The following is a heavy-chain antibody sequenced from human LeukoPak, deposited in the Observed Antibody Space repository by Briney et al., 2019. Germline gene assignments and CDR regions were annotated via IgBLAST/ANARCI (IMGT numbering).Heavy chain of an antibody. CDR2: IYYSGST. CDR3: ARGYDILTGYYL. V-gene: IGHV4-59*01. Sequence: SETLSLTCTVSGGSISSYYWSWIRQPPGKGLEWIGYIYYSGSTNYNPSLKSRVTISVDTSKNQSSLKLSSVTAADTAVYYCARGYDILTGYYLWGQGTLVTVSS. J-gene: IGHJ4*02. D-gene: IGHD3-9*01. CDR1: GGSISSYY.